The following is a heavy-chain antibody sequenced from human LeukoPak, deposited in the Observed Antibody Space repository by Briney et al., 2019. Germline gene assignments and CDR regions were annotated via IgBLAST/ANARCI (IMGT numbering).Heavy chain of an antibody. CDR3: ARILGSGYSAEF. J-gene: IGHJ4*02. Sequence: GGSLRLSCTASGFTFGDYAMSWVRQAQGKGLEWVAVIHYDGNKKYYADSVKGRFTTSKDNSKNTLYMQMNSLRAEDTAVYYCARILGSGYSAEFWGQGTLVTVSS. CDR1: GFTFGDYA. CDR2: IHYDGNKK. V-gene: IGHV3-30*04. D-gene: IGHD3-22*01.